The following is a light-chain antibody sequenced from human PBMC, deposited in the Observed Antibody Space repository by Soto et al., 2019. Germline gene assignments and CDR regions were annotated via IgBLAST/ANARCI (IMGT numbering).Light chain of an antibody. CDR3: SSYTSSSTLV. CDR2: DVS. Sequence: QSALTQPASVSGSPGQSITISCTGTSSDVGGYNYVSWYQQHPGKAPKLMIYDVSIRPPGVSNRFSGSKSGNTASLIVSGLQAEDEADYYCSSYTSSSTLVFGGGTKLTVL. V-gene: IGLV2-14*01. J-gene: IGLJ2*01. CDR1: SSDVGGYNY.